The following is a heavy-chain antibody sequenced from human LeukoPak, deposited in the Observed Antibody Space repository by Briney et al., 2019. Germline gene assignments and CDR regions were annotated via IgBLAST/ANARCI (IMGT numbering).Heavy chain of an antibody. J-gene: IGHJ4*02. CDR2: IRSKAYGGTT. Sequence: GRFLRLSCTASGFTFGDYAMSWVRQAPGKGLEWVGFIRSKAYGGTTEYAASVKGRFTISRDDSKSIAYLQMNSLKTEDTAVYYCTRGGYGDYGFDYWGQGTLVTVSS. CDR1: GFTFGDYA. V-gene: IGHV3-49*04. D-gene: IGHD4-17*01. CDR3: TRGGYGDYGFDY.